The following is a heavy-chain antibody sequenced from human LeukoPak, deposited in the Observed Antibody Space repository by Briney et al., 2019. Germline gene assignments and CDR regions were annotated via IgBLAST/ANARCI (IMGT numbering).Heavy chain of an antibody. J-gene: IGHJ3*02. V-gene: IGHV4-39*01. D-gene: IGHD1-26*01. Sequence: SETLSLTCTVSGGSISSSSYDWGWIRQPPGKGLEWIGSIYYSGSTYYNPSLKSRVTISVDTSKNQFSLKLSSVTAADTAVYYCYSGSYGALDIWGQGTMVTVSS. CDR2: IYYSGST. CDR3: YSGSYGALDI. CDR1: GGSISSSSYD.